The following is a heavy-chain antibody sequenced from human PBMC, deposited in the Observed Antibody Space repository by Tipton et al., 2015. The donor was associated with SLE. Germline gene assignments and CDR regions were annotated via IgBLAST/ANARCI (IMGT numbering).Heavy chain of an antibody. CDR2: NYYSGST. CDR1: GGSISSYY. Sequence: LRLSCTVSGGSISSYYWSWIRQPPGKGLGWIGYNYYSGSTNYNPSLKSRVTISVDTSKNQFSLKLSSVTAADTAVYYCARGKDIVVARDAFDIWGQGTMVTVSS. D-gene: IGHD2-15*01. CDR3: ARGKDIVVARDAFDI. J-gene: IGHJ3*02. V-gene: IGHV4-59*12.